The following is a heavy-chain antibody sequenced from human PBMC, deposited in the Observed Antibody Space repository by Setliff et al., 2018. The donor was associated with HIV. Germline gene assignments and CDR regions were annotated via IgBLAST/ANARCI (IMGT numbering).Heavy chain of an antibody. D-gene: IGHD2-21*01. J-gene: IGHJ5*02. CDR3: ARVPVAGANWFDP. Sequence: SLTCSVSGVSLNRTDHYWGWIRQSPWKRLEWIGSVSQSGSTYYNPSLKSRITISVDRSKNLFSLKLISVTAADQGVYYCARVPVAGANWFDPWGLGTLVTVSS. V-gene: IGHV4-39*01. CDR2: VSQSGST. CDR1: GVSLNRTDHY.